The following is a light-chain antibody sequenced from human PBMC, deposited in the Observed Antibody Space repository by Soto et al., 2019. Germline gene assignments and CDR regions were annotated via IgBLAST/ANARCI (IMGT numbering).Light chain of an antibody. V-gene: IGKV3-15*01. CDR3: QQYNDWPPVYT. CDR2: GAS. Sequence: EIVMTQSPATLSVSPGERATLSCWASQNVRTNLAWYQQKPGQAPRRLIYGASTRATGVPARFSGSGSGTEFTLTISGLQSEDFAIYFCQQYNDWPPVYTFGQGTKLEIK. CDR1: QNVRTN. J-gene: IGKJ2*01.